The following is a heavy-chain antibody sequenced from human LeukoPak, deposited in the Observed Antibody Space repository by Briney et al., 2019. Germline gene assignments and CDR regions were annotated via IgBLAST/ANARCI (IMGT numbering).Heavy chain of an antibody. Sequence: SETLSLTCAVYGGSFSGYYWSWIRQPPGKGLEWIGEINHSGSTNYNPSLKSRVTISVDTSKNQFSLKLRSVTAADTAVYYCASCYSSGLNYWGQGTLVTVSS. V-gene: IGHV4-34*01. CDR1: GGSFSGYY. J-gene: IGHJ4*02. CDR3: ASCYSSGLNY. CDR2: INHSGST. D-gene: IGHD6-19*01.